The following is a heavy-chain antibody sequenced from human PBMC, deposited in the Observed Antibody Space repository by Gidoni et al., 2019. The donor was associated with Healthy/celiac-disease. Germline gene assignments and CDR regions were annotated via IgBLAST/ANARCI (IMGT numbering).Heavy chain of an antibody. CDR3: ARNPLGDY. Sequence: QVQLQQRGAGLLQPSETLSLTCAVYGGSFSGYYWSWIRQPPGKGLEWIGEINHSGSTNYNPSLKSRVTISVDTSKNQFSLKLSSVTAADTAVYYCARNPLGDYWGQGTLVTVSS. CDR2: INHSGST. V-gene: IGHV4-34*01. CDR1: GGSFSGYY. J-gene: IGHJ4*02. D-gene: IGHD7-27*01.